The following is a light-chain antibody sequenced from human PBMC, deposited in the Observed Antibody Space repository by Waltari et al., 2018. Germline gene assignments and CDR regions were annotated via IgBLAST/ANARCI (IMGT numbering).Light chain of an antibody. CDR2: PNN. CDR1: SSNIGSNY. J-gene: IGLJ2*01. CDR3: AAWDDSLSGPI. Sequence: QSVLTQPPSASGTPGQRVTISCSGSSSNIGSNYVYWYQHPPGPAPQALIPPNNQRPSGVPDRFSGSKSGTSASLAISGLRSEDEADYYCAAWDDSLSGPIFGGGTKLTVL. V-gene: IGLV1-47*01.